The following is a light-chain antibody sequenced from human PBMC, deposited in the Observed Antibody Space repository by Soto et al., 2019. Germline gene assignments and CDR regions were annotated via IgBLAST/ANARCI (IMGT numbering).Light chain of an antibody. CDR1: QTISSW. CDR3: QHYNSYSEA. Sequence: IPVTQSPSTLSGSVGDRVTITCRASQTISSWLAWYQQKPGKAPKLLIYKASTLKSGVPSRFSGSGSGTEFTLTISSLQPDDFATYYCQHYNSYSEAFGQGTKVDIK. J-gene: IGKJ1*01. CDR2: KAS. V-gene: IGKV1-5*03.